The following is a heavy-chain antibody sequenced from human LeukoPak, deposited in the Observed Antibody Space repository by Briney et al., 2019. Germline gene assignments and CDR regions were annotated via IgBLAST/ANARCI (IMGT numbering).Heavy chain of an antibody. D-gene: IGHD5-18*01. V-gene: IGHV4-39*01. CDR1: GGSISSSSYY. J-gene: IGHJ5*02. Sequence: SETLSLTCTVSGGSISSSSYYWGWIRQPPGKGLEWIGSIYYSGSTYYNPSLKSRVTISVDTSKNQFSLKLSSVTAADTAVYYCARLANRGYSYDNWFDPWGQGTLVTVSS. CDR2: IYYSGST. CDR3: ARLANRGYSYDNWFDP.